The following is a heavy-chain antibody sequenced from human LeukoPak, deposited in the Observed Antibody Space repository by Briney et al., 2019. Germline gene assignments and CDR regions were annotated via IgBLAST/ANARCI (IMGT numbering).Heavy chain of an antibody. D-gene: IGHD6-13*01. V-gene: IGHV3-30*03. CDR2: ISYDGSNK. Sequence: GGSLRLSCAASGFTFSSYSMNWVRQAPGKGLEWVAFISYDGSNKYYADSVKGRFTISRGNSKNTLYLQMNSLRTEDTAVYYCARDSAAGTYFDYWGQGTLVTVSS. CDR1: GFTFSSYS. J-gene: IGHJ4*02. CDR3: ARDSAAGTYFDY.